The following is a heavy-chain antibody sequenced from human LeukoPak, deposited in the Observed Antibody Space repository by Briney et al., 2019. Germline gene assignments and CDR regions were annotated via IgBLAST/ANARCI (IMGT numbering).Heavy chain of an antibody. CDR1: GGSISSYY. Sequence: MSSETLSLTCTVSGGSISSYYWSWIRQPPGKGLEWIGYIYYSGSTNYNPSLKSRVTISVDTSKNQFSLKLSSVTAADTAVYYCARLTMVRGVTFDYWGQGTLVTVSS. V-gene: IGHV4-59*01. J-gene: IGHJ4*02. D-gene: IGHD3-10*01. CDR2: IYYSGST. CDR3: ARLTMVRGVTFDY.